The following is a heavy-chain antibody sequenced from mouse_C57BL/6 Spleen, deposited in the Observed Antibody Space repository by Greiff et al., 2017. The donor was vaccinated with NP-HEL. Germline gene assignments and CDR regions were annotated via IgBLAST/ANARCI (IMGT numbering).Heavy chain of an antibody. CDR3: ARYSYYGSSYCAMDY. V-gene: IGHV1-82*01. J-gene: IGHJ4*01. Sequence: QVQLKQSGPELVKPGASVKISCKASGYAFSSSWMNWVKQRPGKGLEWIGRIYPGDGDTNYNGKFKGKATLTADKSSSTAYMQLSSLTSEDSAVYFCARYSYYGSSYCAMDYWGQGTSVTVSS. CDR1: GYAFSSSW. CDR2: IYPGDGDT. D-gene: IGHD1-1*01.